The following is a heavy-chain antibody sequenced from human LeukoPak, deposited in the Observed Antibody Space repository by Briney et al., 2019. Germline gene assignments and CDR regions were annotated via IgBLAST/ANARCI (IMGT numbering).Heavy chain of an antibody. V-gene: IGHV3-23*01. CDR1: GFTFSNYA. CDR2: ISRSGDTT. Sequence: PGGSLRLSCAASGFTFSNYAMRWVRQAPGKGLEWVSGISRSGDTTYYADSVKGRFTISRDNSKNTMYLQMNSLRVEDTAVYYCADSNYWYPVDYWGQGTLVTVSS. J-gene: IGHJ4*02. D-gene: IGHD4-11*01. CDR3: ADSNYWYPVDY.